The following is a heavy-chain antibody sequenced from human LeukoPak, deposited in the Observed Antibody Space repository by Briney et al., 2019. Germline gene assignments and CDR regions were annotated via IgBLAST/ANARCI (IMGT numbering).Heavy chain of an antibody. D-gene: IGHD3-16*01. J-gene: IGHJ4*02. CDR1: GFTFRSFW. Sequence: GGSLRLSCAASGFTFRSFWMTWVRQAPGRRLEWVADINEDGNENYYVDSVKGRFTISRDNSQNSLYLQMSSLRVEDTAVYYCARDPLRRFDSWGQGTLVTVSS. V-gene: IGHV3-7*01. CDR3: ARDPLRRFDS. CDR2: INEDGNEN.